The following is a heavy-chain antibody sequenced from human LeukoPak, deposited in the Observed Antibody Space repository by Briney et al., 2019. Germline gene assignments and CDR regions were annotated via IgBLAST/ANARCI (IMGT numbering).Heavy chain of an antibody. CDR3: ARDISGRNRRRYGMDV. CDR1: GFTFSSYA. CDR2: IWYDGSNE. J-gene: IGHJ6*02. V-gene: IGHV3-33*08. D-gene: IGHD2-15*01. Sequence: GGSLRLSCAASGFTFSSYAMSWVRQAPGKGLEWVAIIWYDGSNEYYADSVKGRFTISRDNSRNTLYLQMNSLRAEDTAVYYCARDISGRNRRRYGMDVWGQGTTVTVSS.